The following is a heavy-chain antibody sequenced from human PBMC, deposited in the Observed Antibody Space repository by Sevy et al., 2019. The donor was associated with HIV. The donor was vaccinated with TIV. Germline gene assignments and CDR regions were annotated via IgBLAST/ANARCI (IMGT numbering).Heavy chain of an antibody. J-gene: IGHJ4*02. CDR3: TGGLPPYYYDSSGYSYYFDY. CDR1: GFTFGDYA. Sequence: GGSLRLSCTASGFTFGDYAMSWFRQAPGKGLEWVGFIRSKAYGGTTEYAASVKGRLTISRDDSKSIAYLQMNSLKTEDTAVYYCTGGLPPYYYDSSGYSYYFDYWGQGTLVTVSS. D-gene: IGHD3-22*01. CDR2: IRSKAYGGTT. V-gene: IGHV3-49*03.